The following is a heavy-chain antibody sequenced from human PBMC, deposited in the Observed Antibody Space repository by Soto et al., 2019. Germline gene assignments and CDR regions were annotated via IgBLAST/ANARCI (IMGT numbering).Heavy chain of an antibody. J-gene: IGHJ6*02. D-gene: IGHD6-13*01. CDR2: IDSTGSYI. CDR3: ATDGAAGSVVGV. Sequence: HLVESGGGRVKPGGSLRLSCAPSGFTFSSYGINWVPQPPEKGLEWVSSIDSTGSYIYYADSVKGRLTISRDNARNSLYLHLNSLRTDDTAVYYCATDGAAGSVVGVWGQGTTVTVSS. V-gene: IGHV3-21*01. CDR1: GFTFSSYG.